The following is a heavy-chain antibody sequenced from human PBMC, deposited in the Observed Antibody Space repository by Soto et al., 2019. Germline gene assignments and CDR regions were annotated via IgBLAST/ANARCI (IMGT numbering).Heavy chain of an antibody. CDR1: GFTFSNAW. CDR3: TTGYYGSSVWGGYYYYGMDV. J-gene: IGHJ6*02. Sequence: EVQLVESGGGLVKPGGSLRLSCAASGFTFSNAWMNWVRQAPGKGLEWVGRIKSKTDGGTTDYAAPVKGRFTISRDDSKNTLYLQMNSLKTEDTAVYYCTTGYYGSSVWGGYYYYGMDVWGQGTTVTVSS. CDR2: IKSKTDGGTT. D-gene: IGHD3-10*01. V-gene: IGHV3-15*07.